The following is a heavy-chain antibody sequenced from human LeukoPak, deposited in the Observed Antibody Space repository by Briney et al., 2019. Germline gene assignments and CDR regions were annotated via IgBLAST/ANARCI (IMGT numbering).Heavy chain of an antibody. J-gene: IGHJ5*02. V-gene: IGHV1-18*01. CDR1: GYTFTSYG. Sequence: ASVKVSCKASGYTFTSYGISWVRQAPGQGLEWMGWISAYNGNTNYAQKLQGRVTMTTDTSTSTAYMELRSLRSDDTAVYYCAREIAAAEGSNWFDPWGQGTLVSVSS. CDR2: ISAYNGNT. D-gene: IGHD6-13*01. CDR3: AREIAAAEGSNWFDP.